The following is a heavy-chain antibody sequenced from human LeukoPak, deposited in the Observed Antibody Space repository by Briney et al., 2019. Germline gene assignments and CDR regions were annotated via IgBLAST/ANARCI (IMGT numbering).Heavy chain of an antibody. J-gene: IGHJ4*02. CDR3: ATQVGAARTYFDY. CDR2: IYYSGTT. V-gene: IGHV4-39*01. D-gene: IGHD6-6*01. Sequence: PSETLSLTCAVSGGSIRSSSYYWGWIRQPPGKGREWIGSIYYSGTTYYNPSLKSRVTISVDTSKNQFSLNLNSVTAADTAVYYCATQVGAARTYFDYWGQGTLVTVSS. CDR1: GGSIRSSSYY.